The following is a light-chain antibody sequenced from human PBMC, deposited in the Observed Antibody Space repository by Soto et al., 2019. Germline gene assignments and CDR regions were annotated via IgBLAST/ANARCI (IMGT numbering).Light chain of an antibody. CDR3: QQYGSSQTWT. Sequence: EILMTQSPATLSVSPGERATLSCRASQSVRSNLAWYQQKPGQAPRLIIYGASSRANGIPDRFSGSGSGTDFTLTVSRLEPEDFAVYYCQQYGSSQTWTFGQGTKVDIK. V-gene: IGKV3-20*01. CDR2: GAS. CDR1: QSVRSN. J-gene: IGKJ1*01.